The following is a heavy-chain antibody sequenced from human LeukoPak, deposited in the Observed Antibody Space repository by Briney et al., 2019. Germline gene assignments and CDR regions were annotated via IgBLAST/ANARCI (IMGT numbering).Heavy chain of an antibody. CDR1: GYTFTGYY. CDR3: ARDLGIAAAPGVGY. J-gene: IGHJ4*02. D-gene: IGHD6-13*01. V-gene: IGHV1-2*02. Sequence: ASVKVSCKASGYTFTGYYIHWVRQAPGQGLEWMGWINPNSGGTNYAQKFQGRVTMTRDTSISTAYMELSRLRSDDTAVYYCARDLGIAAAPGVGYWGQRTLVTVSS. CDR2: INPNSGGT.